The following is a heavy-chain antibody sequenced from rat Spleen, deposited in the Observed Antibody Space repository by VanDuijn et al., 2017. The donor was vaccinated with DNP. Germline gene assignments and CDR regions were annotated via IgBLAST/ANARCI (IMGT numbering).Heavy chain of an antibody. CDR1: GFSLTSYH. Sequence: QVQLKESGPGLVKPSETLSLTCTVSGFSLTSYHVSWVRQPPGKGLEWMGVIWGDGSTAYNSALKSRLSISRDTSKSQVFLKMNSLQTEDTATCYCARDMGITDVMDAWGQGAAVTVSS. CDR3: ARDMGITDVMDA. V-gene: IGHV2-32*01. J-gene: IGHJ4*01. D-gene: IGHD1-9*01. CDR2: IWGDGST.